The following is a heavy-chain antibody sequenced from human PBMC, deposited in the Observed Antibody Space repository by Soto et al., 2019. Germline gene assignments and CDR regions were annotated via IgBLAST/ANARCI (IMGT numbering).Heavy chain of an antibody. CDR3: ASHENIVATTDYYYYYMDV. V-gene: IGHV4-59*08. CDR1: GGSISSYY. J-gene: IGHJ6*03. D-gene: IGHD5-12*01. CDR2: IYYSGST. Sequence: SETLSLTCTVSGGSISSYYWSWSRQPPGKGLEWIGDIYYSGSTNYTPSLKSRVTISVDTSKNQFSLKLSSVTAADTAVYYCASHENIVATTDYYYYYMDVWGKGTTVTVSS.